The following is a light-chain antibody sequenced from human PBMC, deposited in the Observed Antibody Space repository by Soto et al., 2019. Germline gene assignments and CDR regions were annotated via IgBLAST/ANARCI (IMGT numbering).Light chain of an antibody. Sequence: DIQMTQSPSSLSASVGDRVTITCRASQSITTYLNWYRQKPGKAPKLLIYAASSLQSGVPSRFSGSGSETEFTLSISSLQPEDFATYYCQQSYSTPYTFGQGTKLEI. CDR2: AAS. CDR1: QSITTY. V-gene: IGKV1-39*01. J-gene: IGKJ2*01. CDR3: QQSYSTPYT.